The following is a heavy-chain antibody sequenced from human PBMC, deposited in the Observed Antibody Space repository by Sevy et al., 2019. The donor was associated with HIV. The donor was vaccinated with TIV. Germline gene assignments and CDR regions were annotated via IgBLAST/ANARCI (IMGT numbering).Heavy chain of an antibody. D-gene: IGHD2-2*02. V-gene: IGHV1-2*02. J-gene: IGHJ4*01. CDR3: TRDVIYTPPCEFDY. Sequence: ASVKVSCKTSGYTLTDYYMHWVRQAPGQGLEWMGWINPNNGDSRSAEKFQGRVTLTRDMSISTVYLELNRLTSDDLAIYFCTRDVIYTPPCEFDYWSHGALVTVSS. CDR2: INPNNGDS. CDR1: GYTLTDYY.